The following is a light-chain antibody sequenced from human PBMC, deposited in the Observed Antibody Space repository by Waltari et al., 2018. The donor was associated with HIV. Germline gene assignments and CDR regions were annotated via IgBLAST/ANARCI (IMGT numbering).Light chain of an antibody. J-gene: IGKJ4*01. CDR3: QQYNDWPLT. Sequence: EIVMTQSPATLSVSPGERAALSCRASQSVDNNLAWYQQKPGQAPRLLIHGASTRATGIPARFSGSGSGTEFTLTISSLQSEDFAVYYCQQYNDWPLTFGGGTNVEIK. V-gene: IGKV3-15*01. CDR2: GAS. CDR1: QSVDNN.